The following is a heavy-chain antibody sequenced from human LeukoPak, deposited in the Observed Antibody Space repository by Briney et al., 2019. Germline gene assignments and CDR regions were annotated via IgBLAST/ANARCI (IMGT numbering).Heavy chain of an antibody. D-gene: IGHD3-16*01. CDR1: GGSISSYY. J-gene: IGHJ4*02. CDR2: IYYSGST. CDR3: ARGIKAWGTGGSYFDY. Sequence: PSETLSLTCTVSGGSISSYYWSWIRQPPGKGLEWIGYIYYSGSTNYNPSLKSRVTISVDTSKNQFSLKLSSVTAADTAVYYCARGIKAWGTGGSYFDYWGQGTLVTVSS. V-gene: IGHV4-59*01.